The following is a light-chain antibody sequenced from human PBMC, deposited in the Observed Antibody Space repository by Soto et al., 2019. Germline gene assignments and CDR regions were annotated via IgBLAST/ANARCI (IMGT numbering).Light chain of an antibody. CDR1: SGHSNYA. CDR2: VDTEGSH. J-gene: IGLJ3*02. CDR3: QTWGAGIQV. V-gene: IGLV4-69*01. Sequence: QPVLTQSPSASASLGASVNLTCTLSSGHSNYAIAWHQQQPEKGPQYLMKVDTEGSHNKGDGIPDRFSGSSSGAERYLIISSLQSEDEADYYCQTWGAGIQVFGGGTKLTVL.